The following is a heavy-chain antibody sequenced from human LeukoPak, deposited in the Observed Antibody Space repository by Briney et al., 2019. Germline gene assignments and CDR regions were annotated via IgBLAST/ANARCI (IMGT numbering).Heavy chain of an antibody. J-gene: IGHJ6*03. CDR3: ARDSNSLYYYFYSMDV. Sequence: SETLSLTCTVSGGSINSYYWSWIRQPPNKGLEWIGYIYYSGSTNYNPSLKSRVTISVDTSKNQFSLKLTSVTAADTAVYYCARDSNSLYYYFYSMDVWGKGTTVTVSS. CDR2: IYYSGST. CDR1: GGSINSYY. V-gene: IGHV4-59*01. D-gene: IGHD4-11*01.